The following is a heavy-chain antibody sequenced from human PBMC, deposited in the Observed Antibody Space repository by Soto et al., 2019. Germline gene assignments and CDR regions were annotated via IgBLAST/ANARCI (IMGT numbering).Heavy chain of an antibody. CDR3: ARKAWVRFDY. Sequence: PSETLSLTCAVSGDSMTRSVWWTWVRQPPGKGLEWIGEVFHTGNTNYNPSLKSRVTMSVDKSTNEFSPKVTSVTAADTAIYYCARKAWVRFDYWGQGALVTVSS. D-gene: IGHD7-27*01. V-gene: IGHV4-4*02. CDR2: VFHTGNT. CDR1: GDSMTRSVW. J-gene: IGHJ4*02.